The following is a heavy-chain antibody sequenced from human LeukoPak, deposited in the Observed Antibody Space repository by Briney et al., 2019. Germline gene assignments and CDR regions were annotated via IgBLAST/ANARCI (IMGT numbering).Heavy chain of an antibody. CDR2: INPNSGGR. V-gene: IGHV1-2*02. Sequence: ASVKVSCKASGYTVTSYYMHWVRQAPGQGLEGRGWINPNSGGRNYAQKFQGRVTITRDTSISTAYMELSRLRSDDTAVYYCASQVVGIAVAVRWFDPWGQGTLVTVSS. CDR3: ASQVVGIAVAVRWFDP. CDR1: GYTVTSYY. J-gene: IGHJ5*02. D-gene: IGHD6-19*01.